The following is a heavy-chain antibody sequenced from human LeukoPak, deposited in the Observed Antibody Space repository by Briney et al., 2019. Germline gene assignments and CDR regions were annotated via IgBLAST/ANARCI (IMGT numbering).Heavy chain of an antibody. CDR3: ARDPSLAAAGSGGFDY. J-gene: IGHJ4*02. Sequence: GASVKVSCKASGYTFTSYGISWVRQAPGQGLEWMGWISAYNGNTNYAQKLQGRVTMTTDTSTSTAYMELRSLRSDDTAVYYCARDPSLAAAGSGGFDYWGQGTLVTVSS. D-gene: IGHD6-13*01. CDR2: ISAYNGNT. CDR1: GYTFTSYG. V-gene: IGHV1-18*01.